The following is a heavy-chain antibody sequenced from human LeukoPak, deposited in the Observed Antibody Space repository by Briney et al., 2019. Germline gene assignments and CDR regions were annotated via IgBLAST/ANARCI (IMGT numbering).Heavy chain of an antibody. Sequence: GGSLRLSCAASGFTFSSYSMNWVRQAPGKGLEWISYISSSSSTIYYADSVKGRFTISRDNAKNSLYLQMNSLRDEDTAVYYCASGVRGYFNGMDVWGQGTTVTVSS. CDR1: GFTFSSYS. D-gene: IGHD5-18*01. CDR2: ISSSSSTI. V-gene: IGHV3-48*02. CDR3: ASGVRGYFNGMDV. J-gene: IGHJ6*02.